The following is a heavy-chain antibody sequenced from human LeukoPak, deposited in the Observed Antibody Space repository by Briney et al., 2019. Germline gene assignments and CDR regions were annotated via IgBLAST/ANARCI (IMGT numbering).Heavy chain of an antibody. CDR1: GFTFRSYA. D-gene: IGHD1-1*01. J-gene: IGHJ4*02. CDR3: AKEITTTGLITLDY. Sequence: GGSLRLSCTASGFTFRSYAMSWVRQAPGKGLEWVSAISGSGYDTYYPDSVRGRFTISRDNSRNTVYLQMNSLRAEDTAVYFCAKEITTTGLITLDYWGQGTPVTVSS. CDR2: ISGSGYDT. V-gene: IGHV3-23*01.